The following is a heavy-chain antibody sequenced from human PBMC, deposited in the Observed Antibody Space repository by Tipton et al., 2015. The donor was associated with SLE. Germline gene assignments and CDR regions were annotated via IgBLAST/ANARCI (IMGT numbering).Heavy chain of an antibody. CDR1: GGSISSYY. D-gene: IGHD3-10*01. V-gene: IGHV4-4*07. CDR2: IYTSGST. CDR3: ARHRRGWFGELLPYYFDY. J-gene: IGHJ4*02. Sequence: LRLSCTVSGGSISSYYWSWIRQPAGKGLEWIGRIYTSGSTNYNPSLKSRVTMSVDTSKNQFSLKLSSVTAADTAVYYCARHRRGWFGELLPYYFDYWGQGTLVTVSS.